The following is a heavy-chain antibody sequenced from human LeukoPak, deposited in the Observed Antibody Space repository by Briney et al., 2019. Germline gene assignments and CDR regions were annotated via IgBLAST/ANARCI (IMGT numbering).Heavy chain of an antibody. V-gene: IGHV3-48*03. D-gene: IGHD5-18*01. CDR3: ARMNTAMVNGLNYYYYMDV. Sequence: GGSLRLSCAASGFTFRSYEMNWVRQAPGEGLEWVSYISSSGSAIYYADSVKGRFTISRDNAKNSLYLQMNSLRAEDTAVYYCARMNTAMVNGLNYYYYMDVWGRGTTVTISS. CDR1: GFTFRSYE. J-gene: IGHJ6*03. CDR2: ISSSGSAI.